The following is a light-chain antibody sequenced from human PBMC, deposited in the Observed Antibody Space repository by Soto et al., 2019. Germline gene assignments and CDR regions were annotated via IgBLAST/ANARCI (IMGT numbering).Light chain of an antibody. CDR1: QSISSY. V-gene: IGKV1-39*01. Sequence: DIQMTQSPSSLSAYVGGRVTITCRASQSISSYLNWYQQKPGKAPKLLIYAASSLQSGVPSRFSGSGSGTDFTLTISSLQPEDFATYYCQQSYSTPWTFGQGTKVDIK. J-gene: IGKJ1*01. CDR2: AAS. CDR3: QQSYSTPWT.